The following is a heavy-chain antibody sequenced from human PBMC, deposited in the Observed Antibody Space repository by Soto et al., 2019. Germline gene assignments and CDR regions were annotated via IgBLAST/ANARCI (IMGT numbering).Heavy chain of an antibody. V-gene: IGHV4-39*01. Sequence: QLQLQESGPGLVKPSETLSLTCTVSGGSISNSDYYWVWIRQSPGKGLEWIGSIYYSGTNFYDPSLGSRLSMSVDTSKNQFSLRLNSVTAADTAVYYCARQARGTTWSDFDYWSQGTLVTVSS. CDR2: IYYSGTN. J-gene: IGHJ4*02. CDR1: GGSISNSDYY. D-gene: IGHD1-7*01. CDR3: ARQARGTTWSDFDY.